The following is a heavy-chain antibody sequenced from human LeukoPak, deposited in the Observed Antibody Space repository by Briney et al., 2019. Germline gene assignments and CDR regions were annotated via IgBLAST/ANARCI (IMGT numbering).Heavy chain of an antibody. V-gene: IGHV3-66*01. CDR1: GLNVSSNY. CDR2: LYSNGDP. J-gene: IGHJ3*02. CDR3: ARDPTTDGKKRRGAFDI. Sequence: SGGSLRLSCAASGLNVSSNYMNWVRQAPGKGLEWVSVLYSNGDPYYAVSVKGRFTISRDNSKNTLYLQMNSLRDEDTAVYYCARDPTTDGKKRRGAFDIWGQGTLVTVS. D-gene: IGHD4-17*01.